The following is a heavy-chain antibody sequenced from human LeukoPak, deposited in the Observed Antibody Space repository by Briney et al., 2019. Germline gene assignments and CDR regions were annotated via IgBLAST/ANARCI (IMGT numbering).Heavy chain of an antibody. CDR2: LYYSGST. D-gene: IGHD6-13*01. J-gene: IGHJ4*02. Sequence: PSETLSLTCTVSGGSINSYYWSWIRQPPGKGLEWTGYLYYSGSTNYNPSLKSRVTISVDTSKNQFSLKLSSVTAADTAVYYCARDSSSWPTLEYWGQGTLVTVSS. CDR3: ARDSSSWPTLEY. V-gene: IGHV4-59*01. CDR1: GGSINSYY.